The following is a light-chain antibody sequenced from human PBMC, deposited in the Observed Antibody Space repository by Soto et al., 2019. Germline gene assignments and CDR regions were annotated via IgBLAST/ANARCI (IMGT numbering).Light chain of an antibody. CDR2: AAS. CDR3: QQCYITPIT. CDR1: QSISGY. Sequence: DIQMTQSPSSLSASVGDRVTITCRASQSISGYLNWYQQKTGKAPKLLIHAASSLQSGVPSRFSGSGSGTDFTLTINGLQPEDFATYYCQQCYITPITFGQGTRLEIK. J-gene: IGKJ5*01. V-gene: IGKV1-39*01.